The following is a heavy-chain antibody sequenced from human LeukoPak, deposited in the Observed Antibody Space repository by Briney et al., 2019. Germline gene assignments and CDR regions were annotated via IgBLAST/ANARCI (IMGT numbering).Heavy chain of an antibody. V-gene: IGHV3-23*01. J-gene: IGHJ4*02. D-gene: IGHD6-13*01. CDR3: AKKAGAAAAGTGGYYFDY. Sequence: GGSLRLSCAASGFTFSSYAMSWVRPAPGKGLEWVSAISGSGGGTYYADSVKGRFTISRDNSKNTLYLQMNSMRAEDTAVYYCAKKAGAAAAGTGGYYFDYWGQGTLVTVSS. CDR1: GFTFSSYA. CDR2: ISGSGGGT.